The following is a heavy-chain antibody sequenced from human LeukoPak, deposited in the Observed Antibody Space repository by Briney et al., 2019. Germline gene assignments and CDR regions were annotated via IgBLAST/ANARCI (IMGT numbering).Heavy chain of an antibody. CDR3: AKDPVVVVAVVLDY. D-gene: IGHD2-15*01. V-gene: IGHV3-74*01. CDR1: GFTFSNYW. Sequence: GGSLRLSCAASGFTFSNYWIHWVRQGPGKGLEWVSRINTDGRSLTYADSVKGRFTISRDNAKYTVYLQMNSLRAEDTAVYYCAKDPVVVVAVVLDYWGQGTLVTVSS. CDR2: INTDGRSL. J-gene: IGHJ4*02.